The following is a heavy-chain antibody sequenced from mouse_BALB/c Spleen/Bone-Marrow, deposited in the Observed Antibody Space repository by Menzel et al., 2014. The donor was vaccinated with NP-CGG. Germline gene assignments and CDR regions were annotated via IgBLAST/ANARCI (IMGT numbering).Heavy chain of an antibody. V-gene: IGHV14-3*02. CDR1: GFNIKDTY. D-gene: IGHD1-2*01. CDR2: IDPANGNT. J-gene: IGHJ1*01. CDR3: ARGGTTATWYFDV. Sequence: EVQLQQSGAELVKPGASVKLSCTASGFNIKDTYMHWVKQRPEQGLEWIGRIDPANGNTKYDPKFQGKATITADTSSNTAYLQLSSLTSEDTAVYYCARGGTTATWYFDVWGAGTTLTISS.